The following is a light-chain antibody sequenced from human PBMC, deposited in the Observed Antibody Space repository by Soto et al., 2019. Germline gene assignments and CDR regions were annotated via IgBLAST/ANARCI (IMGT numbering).Light chain of an antibody. CDR1: QSLLDSA. J-gene: IGKJ2*01. V-gene: IGKV2D-29*01. CDR2: EVS. Sequence: DIVMTQTPLSLSVTPGQPASISCKSTQSLLDSAWYLQRQGQPAQVLISEVSKRFSGVSDRFSGIGSGTDFTLNISRVEAEHVGVYYCLQTVQLPYTFGQATRLEIK. CDR3: LQTVQLPYT.